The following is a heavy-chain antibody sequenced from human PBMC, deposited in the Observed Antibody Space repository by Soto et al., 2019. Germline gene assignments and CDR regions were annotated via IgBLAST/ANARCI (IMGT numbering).Heavy chain of an antibody. V-gene: IGHV3-30-3*01. Sequence: PGGSLRLSCAASGFTFSSYAMHWVRQAPGKGLEWVAVISYDGSNKYYAESVKGRFTISRDNSKNTLYLQMNSLRAEDTAVYYCARAGDCSGGSCHTNYYYYGMDVWGQGTTVTVSS. CDR1: GFTFSSYA. J-gene: IGHJ6*02. CDR3: ARAGDCSGGSCHTNYYYYGMDV. CDR2: ISYDGSNK. D-gene: IGHD2-15*01.